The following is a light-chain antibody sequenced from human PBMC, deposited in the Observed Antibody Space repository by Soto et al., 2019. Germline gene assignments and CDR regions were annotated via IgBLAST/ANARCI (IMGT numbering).Light chain of an antibody. CDR3: SSYAGSNNFRV. J-gene: IGLJ1*01. Sequence: QSVLTQSPSASGSPGQSVTISCTGTSSDVGGYNYVSWYQQHPGKAPKLMIYEVSKRPSGVPDRFSGSKSGNTASLTVSGLQAEDEADYYCSSYAGSNNFRVFGTGTKLTVL. CDR2: EVS. V-gene: IGLV2-8*01. CDR1: SSDVGGYNY.